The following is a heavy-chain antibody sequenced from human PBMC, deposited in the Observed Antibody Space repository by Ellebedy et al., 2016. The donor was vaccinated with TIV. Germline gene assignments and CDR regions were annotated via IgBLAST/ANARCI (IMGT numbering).Heavy chain of an antibody. CDR1: GFTVSSNY. D-gene: IGHD2-2*01. CDR3: AKSDPDTVVEPVAITSSFYRDV. CDR2: IYSAGST. V-gene: IGHV3-53*01. Sequence: GGSLRLXCAVSGFTVSSNYMTWVRQAPGKGLEWVSLIYSAGSTYYANSVKGRFTISRDNSKNTVYLQMDSLRAEDTAVYYCAKSDPDTVVEPVAITSSFYRDVWGKGTTVTVSS. J-gene: IGHJ6*03.